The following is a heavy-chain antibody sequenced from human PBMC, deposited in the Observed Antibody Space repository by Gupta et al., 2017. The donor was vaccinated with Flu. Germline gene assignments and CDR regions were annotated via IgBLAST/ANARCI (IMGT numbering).Heavy chain of an antibody. D-gene: IGHD3-10*01. CDR3: ARVVWFGEFASGTFDI. V-gene: IGHV3-21*01. CDR1: GFPFSSYS. Sequence: EVQLVESGGGLVKPGGSLRLSCAASGFPFSSYSMNWVRQAPGKGLEWVSFISSSSSYIYYADSVKGRFTISRDNAKNSVYLQMNSLRPEDTAVYYCARVVWFGEFASGTFDIWGQGTMVTVSS. CDR2: ISSSSSYI. J-gene: IGHJ3*02.